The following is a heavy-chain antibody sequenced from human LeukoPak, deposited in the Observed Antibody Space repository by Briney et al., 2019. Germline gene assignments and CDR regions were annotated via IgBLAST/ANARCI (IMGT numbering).Heavy chain of an antibody. CDR1: GFTFSRYS. Sequence: GGSLRLSCAASGFTFSRYSMNWVRQAPGKGLEWVSGTSGSGGSTYYADSVKGRFTISRDNSKNTLYLQMNSLRAEDTAVYYCAKGSGDSSGYYYDYYYYYMDVWGKGTTVTVSS. J-gene: IGHJ6*03. D-gene: IGHD3-22*01. V-gene: IGHV3-23*01. CDR2: TSGSGGST. CDR3: AKGSGDSSGYYYDYYYYYMDV.